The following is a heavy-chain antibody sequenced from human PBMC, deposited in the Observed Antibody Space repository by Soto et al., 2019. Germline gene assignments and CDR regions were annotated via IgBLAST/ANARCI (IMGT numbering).Heavy chain of an antibody. V-gene: IGHV4-31*03. CDR3: GVVTLLRSFYI. Sequence: SETLSLTCTVSGGSIGSGGYYWSWIRQQPGKGLEWIGHIYYNGDTHYNPSLKSRLSISLDTSKNHCSLNLSSVTAADSAVFFCGVVTLLRSFYIWGPGTLVTVS. J-gene: IGHJ3*02. D-gene: IGHD2-2*01. CDR1: GGSIGSGGYY. CDR2: IYYNGDT.